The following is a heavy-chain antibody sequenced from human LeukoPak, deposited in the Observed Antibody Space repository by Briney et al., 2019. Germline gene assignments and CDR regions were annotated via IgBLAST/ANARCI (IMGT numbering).Heavy chain of an antibody. CDR1: GFTFGDYA. V-gene: IGHV3-49*04. D-gene: IGHD2-2*01. CDR2: IRSKAYGGTT. J-gene: IGHJ4*02. CDR3: TGVNIVVVPAATLSDY. Sequence: GGSLRLSCTASGFTFGDYAMSWVRQAPGKGLEWVGFIRSKAYGGTTEYAASVKGRFTISRDDSKSIAYLQMNSLKTEDTAVYYCTGVNIVVVPAATLSDYWGQGTLVTVSS.